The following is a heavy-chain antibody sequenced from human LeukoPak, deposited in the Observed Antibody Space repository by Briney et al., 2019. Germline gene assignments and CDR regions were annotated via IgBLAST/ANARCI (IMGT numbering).Heavy chain of an antibody. J-gene: IGHJ4*02. Sequence: GGSLRLSCAASGFTFSDYYMSWIRQAPGKGLEWVSYISSSGSTIYYADSVKGRFTISRDNSKNTLYLQMNSLRPEDTAVYYCANREPAPDYWGQGTLVTVSS. CDR2: ISSSGSTI. CDR1: GFTFSDYY. CDR3: ANREPAPDY. D-gene: IGHD1-14*01. V-gene: IGHV3-11*04.